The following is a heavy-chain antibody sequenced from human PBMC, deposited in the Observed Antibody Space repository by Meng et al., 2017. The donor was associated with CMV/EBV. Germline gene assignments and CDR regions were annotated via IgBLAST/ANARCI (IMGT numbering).Heavy chain of an antibody. CDR1: GFTFSGYG. J-gene: IGHJ6*02. V-gene: IGHV3-33*06. CDR3: AKELSSSWPYYYGMDV. Sequence: GGSLRLSCAASGFTFSGYGMHWVRQAPGKGLEWVAVIWYDGSNKYYADSVKGRFTISRDNSKNTLYLQMNSLRAEDTAVYYCAKELSSSWPYYYGMDVWGQGTTVTVSS. D-gene: IGHD6-13*01. CDR2: IWYDGSNK.